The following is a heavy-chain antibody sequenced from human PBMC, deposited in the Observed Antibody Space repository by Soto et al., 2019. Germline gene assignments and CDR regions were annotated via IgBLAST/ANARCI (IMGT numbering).Heavy chain of an antibody. CDR3: AKDVVVGATTGLGDYYYYYGMDV. Sequence: QVQLVESGGGVVQPGRSLRLSCAASGFTFSSYGMHWVRQAPGKGLEWVAVISYDGSIKYYADSVKGRFTISRDNSKNTLYLQMNSLRAEDTAVYYCAKDVVVGATTGLGDYYYYYGMDVWGQGTTVTVS. CDR1: GFTFSSYG. D-gene: IGHD1-26*01. J-gene: IGHJ6*02. V-gene: IGHV3-30*18. CDR2: ISYDGSIK.